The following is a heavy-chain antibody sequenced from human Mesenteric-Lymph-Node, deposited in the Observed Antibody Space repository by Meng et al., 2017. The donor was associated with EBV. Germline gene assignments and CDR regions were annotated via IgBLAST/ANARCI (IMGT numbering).Heavy chain of an antibody. CDR1: GDSVSNTNVA. Sequence: QALRQQSGPGLVKPSKTLSLTCAISGDSVSNTNVAWNWIRQSPSRGLEWLGRTYYRSKWYNEYAQSVKGRITINPDTSKSEFSLQLNSVTPDDTAVYYCSRESWRAFDYWGQGTLVTVSS. CDR3: SRESWRAFDY. V-gene: IGHV6-1*01. J-gene: IGHJ4*02. CDR2: TYYRSKWYN.